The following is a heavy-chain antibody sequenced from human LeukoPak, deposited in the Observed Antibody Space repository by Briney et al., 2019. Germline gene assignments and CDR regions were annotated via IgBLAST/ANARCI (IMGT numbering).Heavy chain of an antibody. CDR2: INHSGST. CDR1: GGSFSGYY. D-gene: IGHD3-10*01. CDR3: ARRATNSRITMVRGVIVAANNHHFDY. J-gene: IGHJ4*02. Sequence: ASETLSLTCAVYGGSFSGYYCSWIRQPPGKGRGWVGEINHSGSTNYNPSLKSRVTISVDTSKNQFSLKLSSVTAADTAVYYCARRATNSRITMVRGVIVAANNHHFDYWGQGTLVTVSS. V-gene: IGHV4-34*01.